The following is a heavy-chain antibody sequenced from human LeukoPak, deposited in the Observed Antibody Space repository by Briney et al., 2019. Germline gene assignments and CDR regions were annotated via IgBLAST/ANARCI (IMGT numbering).Heavy chain of an antibody. CDR1: GFTFSSYD. D-gene: IGHD3-10*01. CDR2: VGTVGDT. CDR3: AREIFGSGSYPDF. Sequence: PGGSLRLSCAASGFTFSSYDMHWVRQVTGKGLEWVSAVGTVGDTYYPGSVKGRFTVSRENARNSLFLQMNNLRPEDTAVYYCAREIFGSGSYPDFWGQGTLVTVSS. V-gene: IGHV3-13*01. J-gene: IGHJ4*02.